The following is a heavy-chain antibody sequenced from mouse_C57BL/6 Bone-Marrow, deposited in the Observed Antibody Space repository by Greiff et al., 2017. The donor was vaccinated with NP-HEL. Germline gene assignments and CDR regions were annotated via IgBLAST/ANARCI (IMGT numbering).Heavy chain of an antibody. V-gene: IGHV5-12*01. CDR3: ARQGFYYYGSRIPWFAY. CDR2: ISNGGGST. J-gene: IGHJ3*01. D-gene: IGHD1-1*01. CDR1: GFTFSDYY. Sequence: DVHLVESGGGLVQPGGSLKLSCAASGFTFSDYYMYWVRQTPEKRLEWVAYISNGGGSTYYPDTVKGRFTISRDNAKNTLYLQMSRLKSEDTAMYYCARQGFYYYGSRIPWFAYWGQGTLVTVSA.